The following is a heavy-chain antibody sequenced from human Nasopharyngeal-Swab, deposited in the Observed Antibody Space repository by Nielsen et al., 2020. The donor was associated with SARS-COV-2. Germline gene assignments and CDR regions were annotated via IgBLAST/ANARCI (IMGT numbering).Heavy chain of an antibody. CDR3: ARDRGDY. J-gene: IGHJ4*02. Sequence: ASVKVSCKVSVYPFSAYNLHWVRQAPGQGLEWMGWINPNSGATYYAQKFQGRVTMTRDISISTAYLDLSSLTSDDTAVYYCARDRGDYWGQGTLVTVSS. V-gene: IGHV1-2*02. CDR2: INPNSGAT. CDR1: VYPFSAYN.